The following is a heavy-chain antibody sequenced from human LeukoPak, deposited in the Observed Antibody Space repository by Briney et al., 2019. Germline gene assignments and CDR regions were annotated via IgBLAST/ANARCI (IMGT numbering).Heavy chain of an antibody. V-gene: IGHV4-39*07. CDR2: VYYSGTT. CDR3: ARVLYGDGSYFDP. J-gene: IGHJ5*02. D-gene: IGHD4-17*01. CDR1: GGSISSSSYY. Sequence: SETLSLTCTVSGGSISSSSYYWGWIRQPPGKALEWIGSVYYSGTTSYNPSLKSRVTISVDMSKNQFSLILSSVTAADTALYYCARVLYGDGSYFDPWGQGTLVTVSS.